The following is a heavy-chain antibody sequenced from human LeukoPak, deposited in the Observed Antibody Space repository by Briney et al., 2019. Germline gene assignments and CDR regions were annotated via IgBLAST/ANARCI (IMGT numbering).Heavy chain of an antibody. Sequence: PGRSLRLSCAASGFTFDDYAMHWVRQAPGKGLEWVSSISSSSSYIYYADSVKGRFTISRDNAKNSLYLQMNSLRAEDTAVYYCARDFYDILTGYYYWGQGTLVTVSS. J-gene: IGHJ4*02. V-gene: IGHV3-21*01. CDR2: ISSSSSYI. CDR3: ARDFYDILTGYYY. CDR1: GFTFDDYA. D-gene: IGHD3-9*01.